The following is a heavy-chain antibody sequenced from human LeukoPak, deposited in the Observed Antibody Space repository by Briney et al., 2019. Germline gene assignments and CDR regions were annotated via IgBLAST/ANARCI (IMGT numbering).Heavy chain of an antibody. CDR3: ARGDGYDFFDY. D-gene: IGHD5-24*01. CDR2: IRSSSSYI. V-gene: IGHV3-21*01. Sequence: GGSLRLSCAASGFTFSTYTMNWVRQAPGKGLEWVASIRSSSSYIQYADLVKGRFTISRDNAKSSLFLQMNSLRAEDTAVYYCARGDGYDFFDYWGQGNMVTVSS. CDR1: GFTFSTYT. J-gene: IGHJ4*02.